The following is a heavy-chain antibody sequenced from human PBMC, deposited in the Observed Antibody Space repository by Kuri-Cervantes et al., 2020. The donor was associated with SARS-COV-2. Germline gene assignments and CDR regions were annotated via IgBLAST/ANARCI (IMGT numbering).Heavy chain of an antibody. CDR2: IYTSGST. Sequence: SETLSLTCTVSGGSISSYYWSWIRQPPGKGLEWIGRIYTSGSTNYNPSLKSRVTMSVDTSKNQFSLKLSSVTAADTAVYYCARALANFWSGSDWYFDLWGRGTLVTVSS. CDR1: GGSISSYY. D-gene: IGHD3-3*01. CDR3: ARALANFWSGSDWYFDL. V-gene: IGHV4-4*07. J-gene: IGHJ2*01.